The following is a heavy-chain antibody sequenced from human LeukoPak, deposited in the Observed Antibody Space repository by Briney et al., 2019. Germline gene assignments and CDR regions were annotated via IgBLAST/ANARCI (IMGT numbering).Heavy chain of an antibody. CDR1: GFTFSSYE. CDR2: ISSSGSTI. CDR3: AREGMITFGGVIARFDAFDI. J-gene: IGHJ3*02. D-gene: IGHD3-16*02. V-gene: IGHV3-48*03. Sequence: GGSLRLSCAASGFTFSSYEMNWVRQAPGKGLEWVSYISSSGSTIYYADSVKGRFTISRDNAKNSLYLQMNSLRAEDTAVYYCAREGMITFGGVIARFDAFDIWGQGTMVTVSS.